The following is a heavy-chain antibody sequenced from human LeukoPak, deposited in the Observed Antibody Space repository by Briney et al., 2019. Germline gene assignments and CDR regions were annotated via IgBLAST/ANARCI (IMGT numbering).Heavy chain of an antibody. Sequence: ASVKVSCKASGYTFTSYYMHWVRQAPGQGLEWMGIINPSGGSTSYAQKFQGRVTMTRDMSTSTVYMELSSLRPEDTAVYYCARDPYYYDSSGPVGILDIWGQGTMVTVSS. CDR1: GYTFTSYY. J-gene: IGHJ3*02. CDR2: INPSGGST. V-gene: IGHV1-46*01. CDR3: ARDPYYYDSSGPVGILDI. D-gene: IGHD3-22*01.